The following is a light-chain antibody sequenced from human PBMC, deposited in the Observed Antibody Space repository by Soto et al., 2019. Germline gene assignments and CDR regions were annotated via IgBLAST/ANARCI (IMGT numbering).Light chain of an antibody. CDR1: LSLSNNY. J-gene: IGKJ1*01. V-gene: IGKV3-20*01. Sequence: EIVLTQSPGTLSVSAGERATLSCRASLSLSNNYLTWYQQKPGQPPTVLIYGASIRATDIPDRFSGSGSGTDFTLTINRLEPEDFAVYYCQQYETSPSFGQGTKVEIK. CDR3: QQYETSPS. CDR2: GAS.